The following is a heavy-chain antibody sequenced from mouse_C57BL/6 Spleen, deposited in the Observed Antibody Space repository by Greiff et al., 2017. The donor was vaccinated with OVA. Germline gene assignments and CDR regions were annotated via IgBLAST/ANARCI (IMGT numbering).Heavy chain of an antibody. J-gene: IGHJ3*01. D-gene: IGHD2-3*01. Sequence: QVQLQQPGAELVKPGASVKMSCKASGYTFTSYWITWVKQRPGQGLEWIGDIYPGSGSTNYNEKFKSKATLTVETSSSTAYMQLSSLTSEDSAVYYCAREDGYRFAYWGQGTLVTVSA. CDR3: AREDGYRFAY. CDR2: IYPGSGST. CDR1: GYTFTSYW. V-gene: IGHV1-55*01.